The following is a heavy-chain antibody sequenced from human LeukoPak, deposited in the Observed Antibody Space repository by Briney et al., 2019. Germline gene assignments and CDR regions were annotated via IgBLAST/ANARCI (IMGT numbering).Heavy chain of an antibody. CDR2: IKQDGSEK. Sequence: GGSLRLSCAASGFTFSSYWMSWVRQAPGKGLEWVANIKQDGSEKYYVDSVKGQFTISRDNAKNSLYLQTNSLRAEDTAMYYCARGDGVGRTNGGYYFAYWGQGTLVTVSS. CDR1: GFTFSSYW. D-gene: IGHD2-8*01. V-gene: IGHV3-7*01. J-gene: IGHJ4*02. CDR3: ARGDGVGRTNGGYYFAY.